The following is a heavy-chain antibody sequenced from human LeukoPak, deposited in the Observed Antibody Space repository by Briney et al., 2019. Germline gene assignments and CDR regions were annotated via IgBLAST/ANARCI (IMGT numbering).Heavy chain of an antibody. CDR3: ARDRVRRSTTGGAFDI. D-gene: IGHD2/OR15-2a*01. V-gene: IGHV1-46*01. CDR1: GYTFTNYY. CDR2: INPGDGNL. Sequence: ASVKASCKASGYTFTNYYIHWVRQAPGQGLEWVGRINPGDGNLHLEQKFQGRVTMTTDTSTSTAYMELRSLKSDDTAMYYCARDRVRRSTTGGAFDIWGQGTMVTVSS. J-gene: IGHJ3*02.